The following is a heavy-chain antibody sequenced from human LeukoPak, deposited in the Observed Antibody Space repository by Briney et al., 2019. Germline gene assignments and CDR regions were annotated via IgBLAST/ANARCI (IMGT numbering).Heavy chain of an antibody. CDR1: GYSFTSYW. Sequence: LGESLKISCKGSGYSFTSYWIGWVRQMPGKGLEWMGTIYPGDSDTRYSPSFQGQVTISADKSISTAYLQWSSLKASDTAMYYCARTPYCSSTSCYRFDPWGQGTLVTVSS. J-gene: IGHJ5*02. D-gene: IGHD2-2*02. CDR2: IYPGDSDT. V-gene: IGHV5-51*01. CDR3: ARTPYCSSTSCYRFDP.